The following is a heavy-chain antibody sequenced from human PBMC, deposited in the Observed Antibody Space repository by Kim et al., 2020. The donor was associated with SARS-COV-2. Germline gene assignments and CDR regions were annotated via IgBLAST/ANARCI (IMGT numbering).Heavy chain of an antibody. CDR1: GYTFTSYG. CDR3: ARDWLDWVAAAEASGY. Sequence: ASVKVSCKASGYTFTSYGISWVRQAPGQGLEWMGWISAYNGNTNYAQKLQGRVTMTTDTSTSTAYMELRSLRSDDTAVYYCARDWLDWVAAAEASGYWGQGTLVTVSS. J-gene: IGHJ4*02. V-gene: IGHV1-18*01. D-gene: IGHD6-13*01. CDR2: ISAYNGNT.